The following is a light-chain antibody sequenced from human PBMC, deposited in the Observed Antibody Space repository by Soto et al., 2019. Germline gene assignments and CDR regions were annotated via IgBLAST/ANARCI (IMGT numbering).Light chain of an antibody. V-gene: IGKV3-20*01. CDR1: QSLSN. CDR3: QQYGSSPWT. Sequence: VLTQSPATLSVSPGERAIVSGRASQSLSNLAWYQQKPGQAPRLLIYGASSRATGIPDRFSGSGSGTDFTLTISRLEPEDFAVYYCQQYGSSPWTFGQGTKGDIK. CDR2: GAS. J-gene: IGKJ1*01.